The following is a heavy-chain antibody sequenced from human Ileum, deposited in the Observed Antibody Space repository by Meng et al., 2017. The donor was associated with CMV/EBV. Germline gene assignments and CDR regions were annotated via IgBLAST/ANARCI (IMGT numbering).Heavy chain of an antibody. CDR1: GYTFTAYS. CDR2: INPNSGGT. CDR3: ARVPGLEVADANWFDP. D-gene: IGHD2-15*01. Sequence: VRAGAEGKKPGASVKVYCKPSGYTFTAYSIHWVRQAPGQGLEWMGWINPNSGGTNYAQKFQGRVTTTRDTSISTVYMELNRLTSDDTAVYYCARVPGLEVADANWFDPWGQGTLVTVSS. J-gene: IGHJ5*02. V-gene: IGHV1-2*02.